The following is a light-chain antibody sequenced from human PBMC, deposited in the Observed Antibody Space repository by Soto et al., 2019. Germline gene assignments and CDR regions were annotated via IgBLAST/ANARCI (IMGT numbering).Light chain of an antibody. CDR1: QSISTW. CDR3: QQLNTYPET. CDR2: KAS. V-gene: IGKV1-5*03. J-gene: IGKJ1*01. Sequence: DVQMTQSPSTLSASVGDRVIITCRASQSISTWLAWYQQKPGKAPKILIHKASSLESGVPSRFSGSGSGTEFTLTISSLQPEDFATYYCQQLNTYPETFGQGTKVDNK.